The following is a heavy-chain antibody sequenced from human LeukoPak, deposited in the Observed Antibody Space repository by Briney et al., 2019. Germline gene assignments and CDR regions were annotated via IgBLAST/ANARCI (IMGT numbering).Heavy chain of an antibody. CDR2: IYYSGST. D-gene: IGHD5-18*01. CDR3: ARVPIIGYSYGYYYYGMDV. CDR1: GGSISSGGYY. J-gene: IGHJ6*02. Sequence: SQTLSLTCTVSGGSISSGGYYWGWIRQPPGKGLEWIGSIYYSGSTYYNPSLKSRVTISVDTSKNQFSLKLSSVTAADTAVYYCARVPIIGYSYGYYYYGMDVWGQGTTVTVSS. V-gene: IGHV4-39*07.